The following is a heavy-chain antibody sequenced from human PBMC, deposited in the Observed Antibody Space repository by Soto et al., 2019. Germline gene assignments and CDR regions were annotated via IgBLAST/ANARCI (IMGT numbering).Heavy chain of an antibody. CDR1: GYTFTTHD. CDR2: TNTNTNGK. Sequence: QVQLVQSGAEAKRPGASVKVSCKASGYTFTTHDIHWVRQAPGQGLEWMGWTNTNTNGKDCEQKFQGRVTLTWNTSISTAYLELRRLKFDDTAVYYCAREVVEVVETTSLWFDPWGQGTLVTVSS. V-gene: IGHV1-8*01. CDR3: AREVVEVVETTSLWFDP. D-gene: IGHD2-15*01. J-gene: IGHJ5*02.